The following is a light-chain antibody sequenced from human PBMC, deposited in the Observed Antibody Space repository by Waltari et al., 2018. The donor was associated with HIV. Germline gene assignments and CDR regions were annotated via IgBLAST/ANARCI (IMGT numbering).Light chain of an antibody. J-gene: IGKJ4*01. Sequence: DFVMTQSPDSLAVYLGERATINCKSSQSVLYSSNNKNYLAWYQQKPGQPPKLLIYWASTREFGVPDRFSGGGSGTEFTLTISSLQAEDVAVYYCQQYHTFPLTFGGGTKVEIK. CDR3: QQYHTFPLT. CDR1: QSVLYSSNNKNY. CDR2: WAS. V-gene: IGKV4-1*01.